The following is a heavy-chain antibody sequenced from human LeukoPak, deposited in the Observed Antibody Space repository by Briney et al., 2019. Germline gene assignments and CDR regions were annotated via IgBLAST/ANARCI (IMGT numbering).Heavy chain of an antibody. J-gene: IGHJ3*02. V-gene: IGHV4-59*01. D-gene: IGHD5-24*01. CDR1: GGSISSYY. CDR2: IYYSGST. CDR3: ARDRASRDGYSPDAFDI. Sequence: SETLSLTCTVSGGSISSYYWSWIRQPPGKGLEWIGYIYYSGSTNYNPSLKSRVTISVDTSKNQFSLKLSSVTAADTAVYYCARDRASRDGYSPDAFDIWGQGTMVTVSS.